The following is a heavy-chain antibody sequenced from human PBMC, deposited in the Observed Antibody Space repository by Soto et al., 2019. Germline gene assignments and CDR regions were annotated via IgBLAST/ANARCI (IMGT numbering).Heavy chain of an antibody. CDR3: ARERRVVGGYSSSWYNYFDY. D-gene: IGHD6-13*01. V-gene: IGHV4-34*01. CDR2: INHSGST. CDR1: GGSFSAYF. J-gene: IGHJ4*02. Sequence: PSETLSLTCAVYGGSFSAYFWSWIRQPPGKGLEWIGEINHSGSTNYNPSLKSRVTISLDTSKSHFSLKLSSVSAADTAIYYCARERRVVGGYSSSWYNYFDYCCQGTPVTVS.